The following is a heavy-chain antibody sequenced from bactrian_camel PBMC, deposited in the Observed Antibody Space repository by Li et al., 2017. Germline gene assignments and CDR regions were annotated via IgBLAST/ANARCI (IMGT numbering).Heavy chain of an antibody. CDR2: INSDGGTS. V-gene: IGHV3S40*01. CDR1: GFTLSTVD. Sequence: VQLVESGGGLVQPGGSLRLSCTASGFTLSTVDMSWVRQQAPGKGLEWVSSINSDGGTSYYQNSVKGRFTISRDNAKSTVYLQMNRLKSEDSALYYCATGVRGDWSRYKPVSQGTQVTVS. D-gene: IGHD8*01. J-gene: IGHJ4*01.